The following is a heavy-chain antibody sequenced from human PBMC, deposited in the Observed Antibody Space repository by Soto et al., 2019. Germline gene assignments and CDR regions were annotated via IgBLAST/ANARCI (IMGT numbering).Heavy chain of an antibody. V-gene: IGHV1-18*01. D-gene: IGHD3-3*01. CDR1: GYTFNSYG. J-gene: IGHJ4*02. Sequence: ASLEVSCKASGYTFNSYGISWVRQDPGQGLERMGWISAYNGNTNYAQKLQGRVTMTTDTSTSTAYMELRSLRSDDTAVFYFARDTPRITIFGVVVDYWGQGTLVTVSS. CDR3: ARDTPRITIFGVVVDY. CDR2: ISAYNGNT.